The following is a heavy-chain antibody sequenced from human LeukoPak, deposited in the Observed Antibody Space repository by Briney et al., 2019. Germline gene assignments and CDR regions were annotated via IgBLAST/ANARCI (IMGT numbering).Heavy chain of an antibody. CDR3: AKELSAGTGGGWEDYFDY. CDR1: GFTFSYAW. V-gene: IGHV3-30*18. J-gene: IGHJ4*02. CDR2: ISHDGSKK. Sequence: GRSLRLSCAASGFTFSYAWMSWVRQAPGKGLEWVAVISHDGSKKLYADSVKGRFTISRDNSKSTLYLQMNSLRAEDTAVYYCAKELSAGTGGGWEDYFDYWGQGTLVTVSA. D-gene: IGHD6-13*01.